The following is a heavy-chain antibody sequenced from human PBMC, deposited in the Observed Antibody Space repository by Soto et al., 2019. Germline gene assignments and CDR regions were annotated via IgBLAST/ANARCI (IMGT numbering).Heavy chain of an antibody. CDR1: GYTFTSYY. CDR3: ARGYYDTSGYYPIDF. CDR2: VNPNSGNT. D-gene: IGHD3-22*01. Sequence: ASVKVSCKASGYTFTSYYMHWVRQAPGQGLEWMGWVNPNSGNTDSAQKFQGRVTMTWDTSINTAYMELSSLRSEDTAVYYCARGYYDTSGYYPIDFWGQGTLVTVSS. V-gene: IGHV1-8*02. J-gene: IGHJ4*02.